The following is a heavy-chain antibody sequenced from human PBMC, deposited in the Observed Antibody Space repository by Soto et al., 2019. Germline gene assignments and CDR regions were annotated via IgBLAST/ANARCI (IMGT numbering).Heavy chain of an antibody. Sequence: QLQLQESGPGLVKPSETLSLTCTVSGDSISSSSSYWGWIRQPPGKGLEWIALISNSGTTYYTPPLKSRLTISVDTSKNQFSLNLASVTAADTAVYYCARRNYPYYFDYWGQGTLVTVSS. CDR1: GDSISSSSSY. CDR2: ISNSGTT. J-gene: IGHJ4*02. CDR3: ARRNYPYYFDY. D-gene: IGHD3-10*01. V-gene: IGHV4-39*01.